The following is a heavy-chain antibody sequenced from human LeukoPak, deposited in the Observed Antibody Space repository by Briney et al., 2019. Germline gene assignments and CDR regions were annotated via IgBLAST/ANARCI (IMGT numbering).Heavy chain of an antibody. J-gene: IGHJ6*02. CDR2: IRSRTNTYAT. CDR1: GFSFSGSA. Sequence: GGSLRLSCAASGFSFSGSAVHWVRQASGKGLEWVGRIRSRTNTYATAYAASVKGRFTISRDDSKNTAYLQMNSLKTEDTAVYYCTRGSQSDYYYGMDVWGQGITVTVSS. CDR3: TRGSQSDYYYGMDV. V-gene: IGHV3-73*01.